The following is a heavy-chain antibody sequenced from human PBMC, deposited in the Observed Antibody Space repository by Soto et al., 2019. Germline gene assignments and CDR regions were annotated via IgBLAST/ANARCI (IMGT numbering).Heavy chain of an antibody. CDR2: VYYSGTT. J-gene: IGHJ5*02. Sequence: SETLSLTCSVSGCSIISSSYYWVWIRQPPGKGLEWIGDVYYSGTTHYNPSLKSRVTISVDTSKNQFSLRLSSVTAADTAVYYCARLRPPGNWFDPWGQGTLVTVSS. CDR1: GCSIISSSYY. CDR3: ARLRPPGNWFDP. V-gene: IGHV4-39*01.